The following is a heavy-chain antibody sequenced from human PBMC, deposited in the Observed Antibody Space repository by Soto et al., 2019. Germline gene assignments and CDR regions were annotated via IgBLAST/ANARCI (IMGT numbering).Heavy chain of an antibody. J-gene: IGHJ4*02. Sequence: QVQLVQSGAEVKKPGASVKVSCKASGYTFTSYDINWVRQATGQGLEWTGWMNTNSGNTGYAQEFQGRVTMTRNTSISTAYMELSSLRSEDTAVYYCARGPTWAGNVDYWGQGTLVTVSS. D-gene: IGHD1-1*01. V-gene: IGHV1-8*01. CDR2: MNTNSGNT. CDR1: GYTFTSYD. CDR3: ARGPTWAGNVDY.